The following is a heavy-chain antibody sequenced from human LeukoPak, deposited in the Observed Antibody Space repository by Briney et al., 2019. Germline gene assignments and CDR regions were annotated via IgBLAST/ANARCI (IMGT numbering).Heavy chain of an antibody. D-gene: IGHD6-6*01. Sequence: GGSLRLSCAASGFTFSSYAMHWVRQAPGKGLEWVAVISYDGSNKYYADSVKARFTISRDNSKNTLYLQMNSLRAEDTAVYYCARFASIAGDYCGQGTLVTVSS. J-gene: IGHJ4*02. V-gene: IGHV3-30*04. CDR2: ISYDGSNK. CDR3: ARFASIAGDY. CDR1: GFTFSSYA.